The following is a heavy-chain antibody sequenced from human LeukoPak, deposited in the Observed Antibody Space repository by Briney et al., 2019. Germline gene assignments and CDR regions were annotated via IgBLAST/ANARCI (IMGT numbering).Heavy chain of an antibody. D-gene: IGHD1-14*01. CDR3: AREPSRITAAEIGY. V-gene: IGHV4-31*03. J-gene: IGHJ4*02. Sequence: PSETLSLTCTVSGASITRGGYYWSWIRQLPGKGLEWIGYIYYSGSTYYNPSLRGRVTISIDTSKTRFSLSLNYVTAADTAVYYCAREPSRITAAEIGYWGQGTQVTVSS. CDR2: IYYSGST. CDR1: GASITRGGYY.